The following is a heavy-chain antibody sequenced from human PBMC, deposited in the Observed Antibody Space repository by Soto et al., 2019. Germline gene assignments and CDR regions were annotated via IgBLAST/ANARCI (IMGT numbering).Heavy chain of an antibody. D-gene: IGHD2-2*01. CDR3: MFYQPAAVTDDALDI. CDR2: IKSKTDGGTT. V-gene: IGHV3-15*01. CDR1: GCTFINAW. J-gene: IGHJ3*02. Sequence: GGSLRLSCAASGCTFINAWMSWVRQAPGKGLEWVGRIKSKTDGGTTDYAAPVKGRFTISRDDSKNTLYLQMNSLKTEDTAVYYCMFYQPAAVTDDALDIWGQGTMVTVSS.